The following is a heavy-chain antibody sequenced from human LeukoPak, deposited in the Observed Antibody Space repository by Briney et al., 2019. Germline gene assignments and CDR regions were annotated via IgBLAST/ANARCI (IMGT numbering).Heavy chain of an antibody. CDR3: AELGITMIGGV. CDR2: ISSSGSTI. D-gene: IGHD3-10*02. J-gene: IGHJ6*04. V-gene: IGHV3-48*03. CDR1: GFTLSRYE. Sequence: GGSLRLSCAASGFTLSRYEMNWVRQAPGKGLEWVPYISSSGSTIYYADSVKGRFTISRDNAKNSLYLQMNSLRAEDTAVYYCAELGITMIGGVWGKGTTVTISS.